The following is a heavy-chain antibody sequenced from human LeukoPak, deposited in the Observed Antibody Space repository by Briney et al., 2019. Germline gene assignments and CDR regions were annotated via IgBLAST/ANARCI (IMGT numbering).Heavy chain of an antibody. CDR3: ARDVDYYGSGSYYQPAYYFDY. V-gene: IGHV3-33*01. J-gene: IGHJ4*02. Sequence: GGSLRLSCAASGFTFSSYGMHWVRQAPGKGLEWVAVIWYDGSNKYYADSVKGRFTISRDNSMNTLYLQMNSLRAEDTAVYYCARDVDYYGSGSYYQPAYYFDYWGQGTLVTVSS. CDR2: IWYDGSNK. CDR1: GFTFSSYG. D-gene: IGHD3-10*01.